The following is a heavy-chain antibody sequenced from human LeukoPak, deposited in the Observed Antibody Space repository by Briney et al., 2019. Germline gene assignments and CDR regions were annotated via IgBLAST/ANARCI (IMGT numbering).Heavy chain of an antibody. D-gene: IGHD3-10*01. Sequence: SETLSLTCTVSGGSISSYYWRWIRQPPGKGLEWIGSIYYSGSTYYNPSLKSRVTISVDTSKNQFSLKLSSVTAADTAVYYCARGVTMAYYMDVWGKGTTVTVSS. V-gene: IGHV4-39*01. CDR3: ARGVTMAYYMDV. J-gene: IGHJ6*03. CDR2: IYYSGST. CDR1: GGSISSYY.